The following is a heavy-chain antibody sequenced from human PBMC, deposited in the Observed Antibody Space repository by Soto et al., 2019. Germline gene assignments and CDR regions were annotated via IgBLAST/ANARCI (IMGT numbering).Heavy chain of an antibody. CDR3: ASNSYGYTFYAY. CDR1: WGSSSGGDGC. CDR2: IYYSGST. D-gene: IGHD5-18*01. V-gene: IGHV4-30-4*01. J-gene: IGHJ4*02. Sequence: PSQTQPLPYTVAWGSSSGGDGCCSWIRQPPGKGLEWIGYIYYSGSTHYNPSLKRRVTISVDTSKNQFSLTLSSVTAEDTAVYSCASNSYGYTFYAYWGQGSLVTVSS.